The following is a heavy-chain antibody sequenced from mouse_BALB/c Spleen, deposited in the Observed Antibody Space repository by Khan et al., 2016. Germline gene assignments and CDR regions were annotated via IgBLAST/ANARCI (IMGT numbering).Heavy chain of an antibody. CDR1: GYAFTSYN. J-gene: IGHJ3*01. V-gene: IGHV1S135*01. Sequence: VQLQQSGPELVKPGASVKVFCKASGYAFTSYNMYWVKQSHGKSLEWIGDIHPYNGGTSYNQKLKGKASLTVDKSSSTAYMHLNSLTSEDSAVYYSASGYDLAWFAYWGQGTLVTVSA. CDR3: ASGYDLAWFAY. D-gene: IGHD2-2*01. CDR2: IHPYNGGT.